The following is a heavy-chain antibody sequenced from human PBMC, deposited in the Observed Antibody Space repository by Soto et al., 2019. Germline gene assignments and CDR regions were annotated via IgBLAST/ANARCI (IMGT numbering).Heavy chain of an antibody. Sequence: ASVKVSCKASGYTFTSYGISWVRQAPGQGLEWMGWISAYNGNTNYAQKLQGRVTMTTDTSTSTAYMELRSLRSDDTAVYYCARTKLHDFWYRFDYWGQGTLVTVSS. J-gene: IGHJ4*02. V-gene: IGHV1-18*01. CDR3: ARTKLHDFWYRFDY. D-gene: IGHD3-3*01. CDR2: ISAYNGNT. CDR1: GYTFTSYG.